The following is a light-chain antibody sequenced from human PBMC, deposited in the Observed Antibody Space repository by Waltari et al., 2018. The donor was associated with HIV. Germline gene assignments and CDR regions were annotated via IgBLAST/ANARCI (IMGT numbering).Light chain of an antibody. CDR2: YDS. CDR1: DIGTRS. Sequence: SYVLTQTPSLSVAPGKTAIITCGGNDIGTRSVHWYRQKPGQAPVLVMFYDSDRPSGIAERFSGSNSGDTATLTIGRVRPGDEAEYFCQVWDSSSDVVFGGGTKLTVL. J-gene: IGLJ2*01. CDR3: QVWDSSSDVV. V-gene: IGLV3-21*04.